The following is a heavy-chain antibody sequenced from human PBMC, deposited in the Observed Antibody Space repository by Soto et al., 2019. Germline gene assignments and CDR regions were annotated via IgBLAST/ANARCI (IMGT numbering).Heavy chain of an antibody. V-gene: IGHV1-18*01. CDR3: ARGSLDYDRGGDYFDY. Sequence: ASVKVSCKASGYTFTSYGISWVRQAPGQGLEWMGRIIAYNGKTNYAQKFQGRVTITADKSTSTAYMELSSLGSEDTAVYYCARGSLDYDRGGDYFDYWGQGTLVTVSS. CDR2: IIAYNGKT. D-gene: IGHD4-17*01. CDR1: GYTFTSYG. J-gene: IGHJ4*02.